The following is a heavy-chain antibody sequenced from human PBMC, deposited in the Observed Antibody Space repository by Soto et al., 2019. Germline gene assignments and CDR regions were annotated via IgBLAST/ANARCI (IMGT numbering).Heavy chain of an antibody. V-gene: IGHV1-3*01. CDR1: VYTFNSYA. CDR3: ARDRITGTIGWSDP. CDR2: INAGNGNT. J-gene: IGHJ5*02. D-gene: IGHD1-7*01. Sequence: ASVKVCCKDSVYTFNSYATHWVRQEPGQRLEWMGWINAGNGNTKYSQKFQGRVTITRDTSASTAYMELSSLRSEDTAVYYCARDRITGTIGWSDPWGQGTLVTVSS.